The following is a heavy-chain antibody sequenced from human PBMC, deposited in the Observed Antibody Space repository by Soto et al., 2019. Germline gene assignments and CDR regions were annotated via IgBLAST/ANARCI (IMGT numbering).Heavy chain of an antibody. CDR3: ARVRREYENSGPVDY. CDR2: MYNTGST. CDR1: GGSISRYY. V-gene: IGHV4-59*12. D-gene: IGHD3-10*01. J-gene: IGHJ4*02. Sequence: TCTVSGGSISRYYWSWIRQPPGKGLEWIGYMYNTGSTVYNPSFKSRVTISVDRSRNQFSLKLNSVTAADTAVYYCARVRREYENSGPVDYWGQGILVFVS.